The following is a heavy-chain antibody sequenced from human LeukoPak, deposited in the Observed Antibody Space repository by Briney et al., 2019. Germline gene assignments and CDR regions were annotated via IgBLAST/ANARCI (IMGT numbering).Heavy chain of an antibody. D-gene: IGHD1-26*01. CDR1: GFTFSSYG. CDR3: AKRKTTDSGNFKDY. CDR2: ITGSGGGT. Sequence: GGSLRLSCAASGFTFSSYGMHWVRQAPGKGLEWVSTITGSGGGTYYAGSVKGRFTISRDNSKNTLYLQMNSLRAEDTAVYYCAKRKTTDSGNFKDYWGQGTLVTVSS. V-gene: IGHV3-23*01. J-gene: IGHJ4*02.